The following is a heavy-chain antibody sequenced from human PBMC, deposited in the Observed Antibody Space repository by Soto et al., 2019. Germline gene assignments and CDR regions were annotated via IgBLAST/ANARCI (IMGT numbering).Heavy chain of an antibody. D-gene: IGHD6-19*01. V-gene: IGHV1-46*01. CDR2: NNPSGGST. Sequence: QVQLVQSGAEVKKPGASVKVSCKASGYTFTNYYIHWVRQAPGQGIEWMGMNNPSGGSTSYTRRFQGRASLTRDTSTSTVYMELSSLRSEDTAVYYCARESQSSGWSWFDYWGQGTLVTVSS. J-gene: IGHJ4*02. CDR1: GYTFTNYY. CDR3: ARESQSSGWSWFDY.